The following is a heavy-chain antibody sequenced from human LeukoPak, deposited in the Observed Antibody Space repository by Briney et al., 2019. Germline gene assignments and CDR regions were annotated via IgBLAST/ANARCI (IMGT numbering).Heavy chain of an antibody. CDR1: GGSINSNAYY. D-gene: IGHD3-22*01. V-gene: IGHV4-39*07. CDR3: ARVSMDSRDYYYFDY. CDR2: IYYSGST. Sequence: SETLSLTCTVSGGSINSNAYYSGWIRQPPGKGLEWIGSIYYSGSTYYNPSLKSRVTISIDTSKNQFSLTLSSLAAADTAVYYCARVSMDSRDYYYFDYWGQGILVTVSS. J-gene: IGHJ4*02.